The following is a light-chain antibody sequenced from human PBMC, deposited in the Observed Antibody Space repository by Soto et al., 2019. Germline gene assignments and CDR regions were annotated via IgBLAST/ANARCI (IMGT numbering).Light chain of an antibody. CDR1: ETIESW. Sequence: DIQMTQSPSTLSASIGDRVTITCRASETIESWLAWYQQKPGKAPKLLIYDVSSLESGVPSRFSGSRSGIEFTLTFSSLQPDDLATYYCQQYKSYWTFGPGTRVEIK. J-gene: IGKJ1*01. CDR3: QQYKSYWT. V-gene: IGKV1-5*01. CDR2: DVS.